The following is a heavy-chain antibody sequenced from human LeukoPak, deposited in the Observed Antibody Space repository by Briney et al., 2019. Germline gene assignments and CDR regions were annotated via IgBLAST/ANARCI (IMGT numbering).Heavy chain of an antibody. J-gene: IGHJ3*02. CDR3: ARDGNHYYDSSGYDAFDI. CDR2: IYYSGST. V-gene: IGHV4-59*01. D-gene: IGHD3-22*01. Sequence: PSETLSLTCTVSGGSISSYYWSWIRQPPGKGLEWIGYIYYSGSTNYNPSLKSRVTISVDTSKNQFSLKLSSVTAADTAVYYCARDGNHYYDSSGYDAFDIWGQGTMVTVSS. CDR1: GGSISSYY.